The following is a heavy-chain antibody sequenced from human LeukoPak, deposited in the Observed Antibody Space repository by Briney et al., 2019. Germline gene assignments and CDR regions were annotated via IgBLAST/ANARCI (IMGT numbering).Heavy chain of an antibody. Sequence: PGGSLRLSCAASGFTVSSNYMSWVRQAPGKGLEWVSVIYSGGSTYYADSVKGRFTISRDNSKNTLYLQMNSLRAEDTAVYYCARTYYDILTEEGGWFDPWGQGTLVTVSS. CDR2: IYSGGST. V-gene: IGHV3-53*01. D-gene: IGHD3-9*01. J-gene: IGHJ5*02. CDR3: ARTYYDILTEEGGWFDP. CDR1: GFTVSSNY.